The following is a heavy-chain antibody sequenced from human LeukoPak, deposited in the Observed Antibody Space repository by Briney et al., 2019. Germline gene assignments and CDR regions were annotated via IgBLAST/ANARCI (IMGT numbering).Heavy chain of an antibody. CDR2: INPNSGGT. J-gene: IGHJ5*02. D-gene: IGHD6-13*01. V-gene: IGHV1-2*02. CDR3: ARGIAAASPFDP. CDR1: GYTCTGYY. Sequence: ASVKVSCKASGYTCTGYYMHWVRQAPGQGLEWMGWINPNSGGTNYAQKFQGRVTMTRDTSISTAYMELSRLRSDDTAVYYCARGIAAASPFDPWGQGTLVTVSS.